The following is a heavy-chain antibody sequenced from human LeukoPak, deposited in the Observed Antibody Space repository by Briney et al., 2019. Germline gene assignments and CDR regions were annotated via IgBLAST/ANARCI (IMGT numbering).Heavy chain of an antibody. CDR2: IFHSGTT. J-gene: IGHJ6*04. D-gene: IGHD3-10*01. Sequence: SGTLSVTCTVSGYSINSGYFWGWIRQPPGKGLEYIGTIFHSGTTYYNPSLKSRVTISLDTSTNDFSLKLSSVTAADTAVYYCARALRSGSNYFFYGMDVWGKGTTVTVSS. CDR3: ARALRSGSNYFFYGMDV. V-gene: IGHV4-38-2*02. CDR1: GYSINSGYF.